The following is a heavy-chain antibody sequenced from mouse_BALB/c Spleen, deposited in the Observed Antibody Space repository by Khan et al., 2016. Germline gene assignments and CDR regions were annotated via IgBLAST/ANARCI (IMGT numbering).Heavy chain of an antibody. CDR3: ARKDYYDYDPFPY. Sequence: EVKLLESGPGLVKPSQSLSLTCTVTGYSITSEYTWNWIRQFPGNILEWMGFISYSGNTRYNPSLKSRISITRDTSKNQFFLQLNSVTSEDTATYYCARKDYYDYDPFPYWGQGTLVTVSA. V-gene: IGHV3-2*02. CDR2: ISYSGNT. CDR1: GYSITSEYT. D-gene: IGHD2-4*01. J-gene: IGHJ3*01.